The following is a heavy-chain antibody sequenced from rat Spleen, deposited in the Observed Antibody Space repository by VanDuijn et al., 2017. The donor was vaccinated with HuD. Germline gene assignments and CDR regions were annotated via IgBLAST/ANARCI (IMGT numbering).Heavy chain of an antibody. V-gene: IGHV7-7*01. Sequence: EVKLLESGGGLVQPGGSMRLSCAASGFTFTDFYMNWIRQPAGKAPEWLGFIRNKPNGYTTEYNPSVKGRFTISRDNTQNMLYLQMNTQRVEDTATYYCARGYYDGSYWGQGVMVTVSS. CDR3: ARGYYDGSY. CDR1: GFTFTDFY. J-gene: IGHJ2*01. CDR2: IRNKPNGYTT. D-gene: IGHD1-12*02.